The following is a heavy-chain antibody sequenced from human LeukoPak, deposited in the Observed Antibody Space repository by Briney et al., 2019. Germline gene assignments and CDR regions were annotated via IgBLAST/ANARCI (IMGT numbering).Heavy chain of an antibody. J-gene: IGHJ2*01. CDR1: GFTFGSYG. Sequence: PGGSLRLSCVASGFTFGSYGMHWIRQAPGKGLEWVTFIRYDGSNKNYADSVKGRFTISRDNSKNTLYLQMNSLRPEDTAMYYCAKVGRYYDSWSGYHDNWYFDLWGRGALVTVSS. CDR3: AKVGRYYDSWSGYHDNWYFDL. CDR2: IRYDGSNK. D-gene: IGHD3-3*01. V-gene: IGHV3-30*02.